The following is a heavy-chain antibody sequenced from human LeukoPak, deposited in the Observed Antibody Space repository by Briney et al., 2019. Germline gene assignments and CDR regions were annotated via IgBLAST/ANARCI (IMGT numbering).Heavy chain of an antibody. Sequence: SETLSLTCAVYGGSFSGYYWSWIRQPPVKGLEWIGEINHSGSTNYNPSLKSRVTISVDTSKNQFSLKLSSVTAADTAVYYCARGGLRCHDYWGQGTLVTVSS. CDR3: ARGGLRCHDY. J-gene: IGHJ4*02. D-gene: IGHD4-17*01. CDR2: INHSGST. CDR1: GGSFSGYY. V-gene: IGHV4-34*01.